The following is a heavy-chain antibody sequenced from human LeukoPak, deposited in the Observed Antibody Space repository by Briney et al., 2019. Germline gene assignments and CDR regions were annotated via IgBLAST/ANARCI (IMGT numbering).Heavy chain of an antibody. V-gene: IGHV3-53*05. CDR3: ARGPSITMVRGGQWYYYMGV. CDR2: IYSGGRT. D-gene: IGHD3-10*01. J-gene: IGHJ6*03. CDR1: GFTVSSNY. Sequence: GGSLRLSCAASGFTVSSNYMSWVRQAPGKGLEWVSVIYSGGRTYYADSVKGRFTISRDNAKNSLYLQMNSLRTEDTAVYYCARGPSITMVRGGQWYYYMGVWGKGTTVTVSS.